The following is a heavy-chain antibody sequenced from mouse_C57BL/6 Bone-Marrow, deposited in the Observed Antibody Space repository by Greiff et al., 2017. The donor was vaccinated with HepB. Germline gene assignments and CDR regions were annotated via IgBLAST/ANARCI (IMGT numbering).Heavy chain of an antibody. CDR3: ARRYSNYYWYFDV. J-gene: IGHJ1*03. CDR1: GFTFSDYY. CDR2: ISNGGGST. Sequence: VQLKESGGGLVQPGGSLKLSCAASGFTFSDYYMYWVRQTPEKRLEWVAYISNGGGSTYYPDTVKGRFTISRDNAKNTLYLQMSRLKSEDTAMYYCARRYSNYYWYFDVWGTGTTVTVSS. V-gene: IGHV5-12*01. D-gene: IGHD2-5*01.